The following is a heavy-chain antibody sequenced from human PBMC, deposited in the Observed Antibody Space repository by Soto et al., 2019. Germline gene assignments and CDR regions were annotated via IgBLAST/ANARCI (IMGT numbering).Heavy chain of an antibody. CDR2: ISGSSRYT. J-gene: IGHJ4*02. D-gene: IGHD6-19*01. CDR1: GFNFSDHY. V-gene: IGHV3-11*06. CDR3: ARHTSGWHYYDY. Sequence: PGGSLRLSCAASGFNFSDHYMNWIRQAPGKGLEWVSYISGSSRYTNFADSVKGRFTISRDNAKNSLYLQMNSLRAEDTAVYYCARHTSGWHYYDYWGQGTPVTV.